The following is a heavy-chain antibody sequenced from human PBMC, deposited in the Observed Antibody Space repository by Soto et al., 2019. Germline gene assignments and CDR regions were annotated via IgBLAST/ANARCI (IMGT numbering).Heavy chain of an antibody. CDR2: IIPILGIA. J-gene: IGHJ4*02. Sequence: GASVKVSCKASGGTFSSYTISWVRQAPGQGLEWMGRIIPILGIANYAQKFQGRVTITADKSTSTAYMELSSLRSEDTAMYYCASGMYSSYLDRGVDYWGQGTLVTVSS. D-gene: IGHD6-19*01. CDR1: GGTFSSYT. CDR3: ASGMYSSYLDRGVDY. V-gene: IGHV1-69*02.